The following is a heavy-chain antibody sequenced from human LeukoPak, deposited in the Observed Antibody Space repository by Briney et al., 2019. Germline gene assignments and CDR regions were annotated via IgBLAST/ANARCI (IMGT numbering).Heavy chain of an antibody. CDR3: AKDEGYCSGGSCYYFDY. V-gene: IGHV3-23*01. D-gene: IGHD2-15*01. CDR2: ISGSGGST. Sequence: GGSLRLSCAASGFIFSSYAMSWVRQAPGKGLEWVSAISGSGGSTYYADSVKGRFTISRDNSKNTLYLQMNSLRAEDTAVYYCAKDEGYCSGGSCYYFDYWGQGTLVTVSS. CDR1: GFIFSSYA. J-gene: IGHJ4*02.